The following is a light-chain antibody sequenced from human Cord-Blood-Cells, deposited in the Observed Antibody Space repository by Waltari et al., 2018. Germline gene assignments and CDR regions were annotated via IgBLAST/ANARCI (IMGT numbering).Light chain of an antibody. CDR1: SSDVGGYNY. J-gene: IGLJ1*01. V-gene: IGLV2-8*01. CDR3: NFYAGSNNLV. CDR2: GVS. Sequence: QSALTQPPSASGSPGQSVTISCTGTSSDVGGYNYVSWYPQHPSKAPQPMNYGVSKAPPGVPGRFPWSKVGNPAPPARSGLPGGDEADYFRNFYAGSNNLVLGTGTKVTVL.